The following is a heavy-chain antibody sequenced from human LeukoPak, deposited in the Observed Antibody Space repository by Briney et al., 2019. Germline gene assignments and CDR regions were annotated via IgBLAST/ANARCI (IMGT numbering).Heavy chain of an antibody. CDR1: GFTFSSYA. CDR2: ISAGGVST. D-gene: IGHD4-17*01. V-gene: IGHV3-23*01. Sequence: GSLRLSCAASGFTFSSYAMSWVRQAPGKGLEWVSAISAGGVSTYYADSVRGRFTISRDNSKNTLYLQMNSLRAEDTAVYYCAPLTVTDHWGQGTLVTVSS. CDR3: APLTVTDH. J-gene: IGHJ4*02.